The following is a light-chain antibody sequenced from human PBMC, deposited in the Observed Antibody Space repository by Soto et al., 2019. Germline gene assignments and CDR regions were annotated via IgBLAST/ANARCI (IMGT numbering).Light chain of an antibody. CDR1: QSVSSSY. J-gene: IGKJ5*01. V-gene: IGKV3-20*01. CDR2: GAS. Sequence: SPGTLSLSPGERATLSCRASQSVSSSYLAWYQQKPGQAPRLLIYGASSRATGIPDRFSGSGSGTDFTLTISRLEPADFAVYYCEKYGSSPITFGQGPRLEIK. CDR3: EKYGSSPIT.